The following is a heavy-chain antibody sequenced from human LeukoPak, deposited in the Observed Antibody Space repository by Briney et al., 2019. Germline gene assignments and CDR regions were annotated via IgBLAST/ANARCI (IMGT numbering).Heavy chain of an antibody. CDR1: GGSISSGGYS. CDR3: ARDRQIRFLEWSGGYYFDY. D-gene: IGHD3-3*01. Sequence: PSQTLSLTCTVSGGSISSGGYSWSWIRQHPGKGLEWIGYIYYSGSTYYNPSLKSRVTISVDTSKNQFSLKLSSVTAADTAVYYCARDRQIRFLEWSGGYYFDYWGQGTLVTVSS. J-gene: IGHJ4*02. CDR2: IYYSGST. V-gene: IGHV4-31*03.